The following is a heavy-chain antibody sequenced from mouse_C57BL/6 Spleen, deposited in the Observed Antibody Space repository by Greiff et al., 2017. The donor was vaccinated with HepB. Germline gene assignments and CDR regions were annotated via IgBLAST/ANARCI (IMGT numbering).Heavy chain of an antibody. CDR1: GYTFTSYW. J-gene: IGHJ2*01. CDR2: IDPSDSET. CDR3: ARGTGTGCFDY. Sequence: QVQLQQPGAELVRPGSSVKLSCKASGYTFTSYWMHWVKQRPIQGLEWIGNIDPSDSETHYNQKFKDKATLTVDKSSSTAYMQLSSLTSEDSAVYYCARGTGTGCFDYWGQGTTLTVSS. D-gene: IGHD4-1*01. V-gene: IGHV1-52*01.